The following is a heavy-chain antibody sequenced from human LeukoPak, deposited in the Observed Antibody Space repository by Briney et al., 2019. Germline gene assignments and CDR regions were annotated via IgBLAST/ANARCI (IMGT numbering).Heavy chain of an antibody. D-gene: IGHD3-16*02. J-gene: IGHJ4*02. CDR1: GGSISSYY. Sequence: PSETLSLTCTVSGGSISSYYWSWIRQPPGKGLEWIGYIYYSGSTNYNPSLKSRVTISVDTSKNQFSLKLSSVTAADTAVYYCARHRYVWGCYRPQEVDYWGQGTLVTVSS. V-gene: IGHV4-59*08. CDR2: IYYSGST. CDR3: ARHRYVWGCYRPQEVDY.